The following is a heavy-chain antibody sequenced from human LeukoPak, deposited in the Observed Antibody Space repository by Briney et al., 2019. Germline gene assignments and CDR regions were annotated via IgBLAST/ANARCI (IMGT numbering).Heavy chain of an antibody. CDR1: GYTFTGYY. CDR2: INPNSGGT. D-gene: IGHD4-17*01. V-gene: IGHV1-2*02. J-gene: IGHJ4*02. CDR3: ARDLTVTTPSFDY. Sequence: ASVKVSCKASGYTFTGYYMHWVRQAPGQGLEWMGWINPNSGGTNYAQKFQGRVTMTRDTSISTAYMELSSLRSEDTAVYYCARDLTVTTPSFDYWGQGTLVTVSS.